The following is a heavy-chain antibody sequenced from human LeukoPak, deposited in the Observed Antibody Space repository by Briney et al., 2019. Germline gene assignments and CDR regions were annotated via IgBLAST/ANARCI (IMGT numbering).Heavy chain of an antibody. D-gene: IGHD4-17*01. CDR1: GSTFRNYG. V-gene: IGHV3-30*03. Sequence: PGGSLRLSCAASGSTFRNYGMHWVRQAPGKGLEWVAVISYDGSNKYYADSVKGRFTISRDNSKNTLYLQMNSLRAEDTAVYYCARDFTDYGDYGAFDYWGQGTLVTVSS. J-gene: IGHJ4*02. CDR3: ARDFTDYGDYGAFDY. CDR2: ISYDGSNK.